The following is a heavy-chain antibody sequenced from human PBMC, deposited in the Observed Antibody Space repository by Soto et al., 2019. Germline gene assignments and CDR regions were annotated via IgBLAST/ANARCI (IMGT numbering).Heavy chain of an antibody. CDR1: GFTFSNYG. V-gene: IGHV3-30*18. CDR3: AKKGDQYRNSSFAFDI. J-gene: IGHJ3*02. CDR2: ISYDGRNK. D-gene: IGHD6-6*01. Sequence: LSLTCAASGFTFSNYGMHWVRQAPGKGLEWVAVISYDGRNKYYADSVKGRFTISRDNSKNTLYLQMNSLRAEDTAVYYCAKKGDQYRNSSFAFDIWGQGTMVTVSS.